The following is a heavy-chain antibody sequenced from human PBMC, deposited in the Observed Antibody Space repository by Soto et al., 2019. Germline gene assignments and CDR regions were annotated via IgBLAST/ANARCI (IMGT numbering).Heavy chain of an antibody. Sequence: EVQLLESGGGLVQPGGSLRLSCAASGFTFSSYAMSWVRQAPGKGLEWVSAISGSGGNTYYADSVKGRFTISRDNSKNKLYLQVNSLRAEDTAVYYCAKGGWVDIAAAGALFDYWGQGTLVTVSS. V-gene: IGHV3-23*01. CDR1: GFTFSSYA. D-gene: IGHD6-13*01. CDR2: ISGSGGNT. J-gene: IGHJ4*02. CDR3: AKGGWVDIAAAGALFDY.